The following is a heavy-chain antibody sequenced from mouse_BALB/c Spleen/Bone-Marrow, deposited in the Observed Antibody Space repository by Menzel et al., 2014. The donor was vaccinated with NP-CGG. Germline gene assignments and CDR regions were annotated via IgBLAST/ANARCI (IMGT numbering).Heavy chain of an antibody. D-gene: IGHD2-4*01. V-gene: IGHV5-17*02. J-gene: IGHJ4*01. CDR1: ASSFSSFG. CDR2: ISSGSSTI. CDR3: AKARSTMITSGTLEY. Sequence: EVQLQQSGGGLVQPGGSRKLSCAASASSFSSFGMHWVRQAPEKGLEWVAYISSGSSTIYYADTLKGRFTISRDNPKNTLFLQMTNLRSEDTAMYYCAKARSTMITSGTLEYWGQGTSVPVSS.